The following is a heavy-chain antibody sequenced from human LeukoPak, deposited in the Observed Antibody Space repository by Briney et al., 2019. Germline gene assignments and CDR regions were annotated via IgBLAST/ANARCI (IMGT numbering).Heavy chain of an antibody. CDR1: GFTSDDYT. J-gene: IGHJ5*02. CDR3: AKDLSSAFDP. V-gene: IGHV3-43*01. CDR2: ISWDGGST. Sequence: GGSLRLSCAASGFTSDDYTMHWVRQAPGKGLEWVSLISWDGGSTYYADSVKGRFTISRDNSKNSLYLQMNSLRTEDTALYYCAKDLSSAFDPWGQGTLVTVSS.